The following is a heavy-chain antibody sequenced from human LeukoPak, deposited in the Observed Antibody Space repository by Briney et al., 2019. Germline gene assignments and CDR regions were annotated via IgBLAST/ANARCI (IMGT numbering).Heavy chain of an antibody. CDR1: GFTFADYL. Sequence: GGSLRLSCTASGFTFADYLMSWFRQAPGKGLEWVGFIRSKTYGGTTEYAASVKGRFTISRDNAKNTLYLQMNSLRAEDTAVYYCARDAVDTANAVWGQGTTVTVSS. CDR2: IRSKTYGGTT. D-gene: IGHD5-18*01. J-gene: IGHJ6*02. V-gene: IGHV3-49*03. CDR3: ARDAVDTANAV.